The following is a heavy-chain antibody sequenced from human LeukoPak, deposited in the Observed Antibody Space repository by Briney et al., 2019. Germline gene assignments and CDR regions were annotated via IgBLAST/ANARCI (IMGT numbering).Heavy chain of an antibody. J-gene: IGHJ3*02. D-gene: IGHD3-10*01. CDR3: ARALYYGSGSDAFDI. Sequence: GLEWMXXXXPNSGNTGYAQKFQGRVTMTRNTSISTAYMELSSLRSEDTAVYYCARALYYGSGSDAFDIWGQGTMVTVSS. V-gene: IGHV1-8*01. CDR2: XXPNSGNT.